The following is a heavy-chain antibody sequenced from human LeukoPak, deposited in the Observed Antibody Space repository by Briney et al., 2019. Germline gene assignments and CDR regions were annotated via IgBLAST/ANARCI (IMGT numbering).Heavy chain of an antibody. CDR2: INSDGRIT. Sequence: GGSLRLSCAASGFTFSDYWMHWVRQAPGKGLVGVSRINSDGRITSYADSVKGRFTISRDDAKNSLFLQMNSLRAEDTATYCCARGEFGDYYYFYMDVWGKGTTVTVSS. J-gene: IGHJ6*03. D-gene: IGHD2/OR15-2a*01. CDR1: GFTFSDYW. V-gene: IGHV3-74*01. CDR3: ARGEFGDYYYFYMDV.